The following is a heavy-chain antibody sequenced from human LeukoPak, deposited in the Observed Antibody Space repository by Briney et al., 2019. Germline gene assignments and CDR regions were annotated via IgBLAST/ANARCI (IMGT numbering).Heavy chain of an antibody. Sequence: GASVKVSLQLAGYTLTDLSMHWVRQAPGKGLEWMGGFDPEDGETIYAQKIQGSVTMTEDTSTDTAYMELSSLRSEDTAVYYCATGEYCGGDCYYSFDYWGQG. V-gene: IGHV1-24*01. CDR1: GYTLTDLS. D-gene: IGHD2-21*02. CDR2: FDPEDGET. CDR3: ATGEYCGGDCYYSFDY. J-gene: IGHJ4*02.